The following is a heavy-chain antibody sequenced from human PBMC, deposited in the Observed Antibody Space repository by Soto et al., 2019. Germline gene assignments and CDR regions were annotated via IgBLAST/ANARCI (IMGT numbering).Heavy chain of an antibody. CDR3: AKGRGDYGGGFDY. CDR2: ISGSGGGT. Sequence: PGWALSLSCAASGFTFSSYGMHWVRQAPGKGLEWVAVISGSGGGTYYADSVKGRFTISRDNSKNTLYLQMNSLRAEDTAVYYCAKGRGDYGGGFDYWGQGTLVTVSS. D-gene: IGHD4-17*01. J-gene: IGHJ4*02. V-gene: IGHV3-23*01. CDR1: GFTFSSYG.